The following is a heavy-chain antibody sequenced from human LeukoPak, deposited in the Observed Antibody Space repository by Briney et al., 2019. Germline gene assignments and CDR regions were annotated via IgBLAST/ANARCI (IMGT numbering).Heavy chain of an antibody. V-gene: IGHV1-69*05. CDR2: IIPMFDTT. J-gene: IGHJ4*02. Sequence: GASVKVSCKASGCTFSSYAISWVRQAPGQGLEWMGGIIPMFDTTIYAQRFQGRVTITTGESTSTAYMELSSLRSEDTAVYYCARARYCTNGVCYHFDYWGQGTLVTVSS. D-gene: IGHD2-8*01. CDR1: GCTFSSYA. CDR3: ARARYCTNGVCYHFDY.